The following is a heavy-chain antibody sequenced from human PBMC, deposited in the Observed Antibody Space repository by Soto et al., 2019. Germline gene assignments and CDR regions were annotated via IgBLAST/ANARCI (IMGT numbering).Heavy chain of an antibody. CDR2: ISNDESNK. CDR3: ARDGLWSGYFGWFDP. J-gene: IGHJ5*02. D-gene: IGHD3-3*01. V-gene: IGHV3-30-3*01. Sequence: QVQMVEAGGGVVQPGRSLRLSCAASGFTFSRYATHWVRQAPGKGLEWVAVISNDESNKYYADPVKGRFTISRDNSKNTLYLQMNSLRAEDTAVYYCARDGLWSGYFGWFDPWGQGTLVTVSS. CDR1: GFTFSRYA.